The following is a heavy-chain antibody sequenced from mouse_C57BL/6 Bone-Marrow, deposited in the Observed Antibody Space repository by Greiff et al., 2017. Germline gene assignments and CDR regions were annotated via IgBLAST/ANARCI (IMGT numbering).Heavy chain of an antibody. D-gene: IGHD4-1*01. CDR2: IDPANGNT. J-gene: IGHJ2*01. CDR3: APLAGHYFDY. V-gene: IGHV14-3*01. Sequence: VQLQQSVAELVRPGASVKLSCTASGFTIKNTYMHWVKQRPEQGLEWIGRIDPANGNTKYAPKFQGKATITADTSSNTAYLQLSSLTSEDTAIYYCAPLAGHYFDYWGQGTTLTVSS. CDR1: GFTIKNTY.